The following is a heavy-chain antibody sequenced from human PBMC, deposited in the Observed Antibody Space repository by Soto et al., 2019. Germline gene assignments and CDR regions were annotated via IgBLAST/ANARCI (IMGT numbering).Heavy chain of an antibody. CDR2: ISAYNGNT. CDR3: ARDPRDIVVVVAATPALPDY. V-gene: IGHV1-18*01. J-gene: IGHJ4*02. D-gene: IGHD2-15*01. CDR1: GYTFTSYG. Sequence: QVQLVQSGAEVKKPGASVKVSCKASGYTFTSYGISWVRQAPGQGLEWMGWISAYNGNTNYAQKLQGRVTMTTDTSTSTAYMELRNLRSDDTAVYYCARDPRDIVVVVAATPALPDYWGQGTLVTVSS.